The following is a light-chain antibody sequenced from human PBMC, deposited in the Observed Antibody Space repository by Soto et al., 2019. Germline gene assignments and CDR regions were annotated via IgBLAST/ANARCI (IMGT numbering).Light chain of an antibody. CDR1: SSDVGAYNY. V-gene: IGLV2-11*01. J-gene: IGLJ2*01. Sequence: QSALTQPRSVSGSPGRSVTISCTGTSSDVGAYNYVSWYQQHPGKAPKLMIYDVSKRPSGVPDRFSGSKSGNTASLTISGLQAEDEADYYCCSYAGSYTVVFGGGTQLTVL. CDR2: DVS. CDR3: CSYAGSYTVV.